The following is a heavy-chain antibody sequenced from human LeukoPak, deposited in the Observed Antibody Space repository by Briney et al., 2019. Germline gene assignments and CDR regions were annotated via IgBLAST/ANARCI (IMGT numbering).Heavy chain of an antibody. CDR3: ARSYYYVPGFAY. CDR1: GGSFSGYY. Sequence: SETLSLTCAVYGGSFSGYYWSWIRQPPGKGLEWIGEINHSGSTIYNPSLKSRVTISVDTSKNQFSLKLSSVTAADTAVYYCARSYYYVPGFAYWGQGTLVTVSS. J-gene: IGHJ4*02. D-gene: IGHD3-10*02. V-gene: IGHV4-34*01. CDR2: INHSGST.